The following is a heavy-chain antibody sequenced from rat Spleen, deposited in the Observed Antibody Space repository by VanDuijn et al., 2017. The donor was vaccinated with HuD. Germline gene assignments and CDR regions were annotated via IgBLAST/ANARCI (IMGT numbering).Heavy chain of an antibody. CDR1: GFTFSDYA. J-gene: IGHJ1*01. CDR3: ARRGPDWYFDF. CDR2: ISYDGSST. V-gene: IGHV5-29*01. Sequence: EVQLVESGGGLVQPGNSLKLSCAASGFTFSDYAMAWVRQAPTKGLEWVATISYDGSSTYYRDSVKGRFTISRDNARSTLYLQMDSLRSEDTATYYCARRGPDWYFDFWGPGTMVTVSS.